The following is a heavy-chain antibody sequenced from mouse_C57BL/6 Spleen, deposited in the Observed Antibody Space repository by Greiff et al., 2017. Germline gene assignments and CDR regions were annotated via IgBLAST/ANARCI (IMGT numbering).Heavy chain of an antibody. V-gene: IGHV1-80*01. CDR3: ARGDYYGSSPFDY. D-gene: IGHD1-1*01. CDR2: IYPGDGDT. Sequence: VKLMESGAELVKPGASVKISCKASGYAFSSYWMNWVKQRPGKGLEWIGQIYPGDGDTNYNGKFKGKATLTADTSSSTAYMQLSSLTSEDSAVYFCARGDYYGSSPFDYWGQGTTLTVSS. J-gene: IGHJ2*01. CDR1: GYAFSSYW.